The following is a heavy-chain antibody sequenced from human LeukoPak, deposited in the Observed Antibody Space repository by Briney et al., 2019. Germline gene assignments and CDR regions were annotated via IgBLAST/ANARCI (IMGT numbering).Heavy chain of an antibody. D-gene: IGHD3-22*01. CDR3: ARDPLRRGYYDSSGYYFDP. Sequence: GRSLRLSCAASGLTFSSYAMHWVRQAPGKGLEWVAVISYDGSNKYYADSVKGRFTISRDNSKNTLYLQMNSLRAEDTAVYYCARDPLRRGYYDSSGYYFDPWGRGTLVTVSS. J-gene: IGHJ2*01. V-gene: IGHV3-30-3*01. CDR2: ISYDGSNK. CDR1: GLTFSSYA.